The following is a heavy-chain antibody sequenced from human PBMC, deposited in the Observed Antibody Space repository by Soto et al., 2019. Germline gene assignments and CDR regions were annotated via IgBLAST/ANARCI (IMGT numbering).Heavy chain of an antibody. Sequence: GGSLRLSCAASGFTFSSYAMSWVRQAPGKGLEWVSAISGSGGSTYYADSVKGRFTISRDNSKNTLYLQMNSLRAEDTAVYYCAKDLGSTVTTLWYFDYWGQGTLVTVSS. V-gene: IGHV3-23*01. CDR2: ISGSGGST. D-gene: IGHD4-17*01. J-gene: IGHJ4*02. CDR1: GFTFSSYA. CDR3: AKDLGSTVTTLWYFDY.